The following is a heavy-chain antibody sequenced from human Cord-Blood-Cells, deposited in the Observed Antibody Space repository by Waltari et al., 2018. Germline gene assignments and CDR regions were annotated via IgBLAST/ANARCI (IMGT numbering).Heavy chain of an antibody. J-gene: IGHJ6*02. CDR2: IIAIFGTA. CDR3: ARRGRDYSNYYYYGMDV. V-gene: IGHV1-69*01. Sequence: QVQLVQSGAEVKKPGSLVKVSCKASGGTFSSYAISWVRQAPGQGLEWMGVIIAIFGTANYAQKCQGRGTITADESTGTAYRGLSSLRSEDTAVYYCARRGRDYSNYYYYGMDVWGQGTTVTVSS. CDR1: GGTFSSYA. D-gene: IGHD4-4*01.